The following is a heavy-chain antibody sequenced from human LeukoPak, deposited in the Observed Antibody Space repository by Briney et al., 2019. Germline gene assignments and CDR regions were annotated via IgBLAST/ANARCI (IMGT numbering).Heavy chain of an antibody. V-gene: IGHV4-61*02. J-gene: IGHJ4*02. Sequence: SETLSLTCTVSGGSISSGSYYWRWIRQPAGKGLEWIGRIYTSGSTNYNPSLKSRVTISVDTSKNQFSLKLSSVTAADTAVYYCARTIITIFGVVITHYFDYWGQGTLVTVSS. CDR2: IYTSGST. CDR1: GGSISSGSYY. CDR3: ARTIITIFGVVITHYFDY. D-gene: IGHD3-3*01.